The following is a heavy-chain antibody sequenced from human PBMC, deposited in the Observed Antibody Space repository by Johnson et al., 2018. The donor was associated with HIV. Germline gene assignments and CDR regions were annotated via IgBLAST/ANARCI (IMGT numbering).Heavy chain of an antibody. V-gene: IGHV3-13*01. J-gene: IGHJ3*02. CDR3: AKVRGGPPGAFDI. CDR1: GFTFSSYD. D-gene: IGHD3-10*01. Sequence: VQLVESGGGLVQPGGSLRLSCAASGFTFSSYDMHWVRQATGKGLEWVSAIGTAGDTYYPGSVKGRFTISRENAKNTLYLQMNSLRAEDTAVYYCAKVRGGPPGAFDIWGQGTMVTVSS. CDR2: IGTAGDT.